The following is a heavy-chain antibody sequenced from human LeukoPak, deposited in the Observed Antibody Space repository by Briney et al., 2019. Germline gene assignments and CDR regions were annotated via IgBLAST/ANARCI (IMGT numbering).Heavy chain of an antibody. D-gene: IGHD3/OR15-3a*01. CDR2: IYHSGST. Sequence: SETLSLTCTVSGGSISSGDYYWSWLRQPPGKGLEYIGYIYHSGSTYYNPSLKSRVTISVDRSKNQFSLKLSSVTAADTAVYFCARGSYDFWSSFDFWGQGTLVTVSS. CDR3: ARGSYDFWSSFDF. CDR1: GGSISSGDYY. V-gene: IGHV4-30-2*01. J-gene: IGHJ4*02.